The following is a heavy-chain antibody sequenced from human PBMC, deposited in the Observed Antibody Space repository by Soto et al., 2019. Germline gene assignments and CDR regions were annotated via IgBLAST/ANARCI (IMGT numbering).Heavy chain of an antibody. V-gene: IGHV3-73*01. J-gene: IGHJ4*02. Sequence: GGSLRLSCAASGFTFSGSAMHWVRQASGKGLEWVGRIRSKANSYATAYAASVKGRFTISRDDSKNTAYLQMNSLKTEDMAVYYCTRITAGRPFDYWGQGTLVTVSS. CDR2: IRSKANSYAT. CDR3: TRITAGRPFDY. D-gene: IGHD6-19*01. CDR1: GFTFSGSA.